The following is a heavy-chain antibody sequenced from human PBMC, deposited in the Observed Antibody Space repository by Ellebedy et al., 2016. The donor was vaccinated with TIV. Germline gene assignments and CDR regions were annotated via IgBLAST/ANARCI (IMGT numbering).Heavy chain of an antibody. D-gene: IGHD4-17*01. CDR1: GCSFSSSA. V-gene: IGHV1-69*04. CDR2: IIPILGIA. J-gene: IGHJ4*02. CDR3: ARVRDYGEKDFDY. Sequence: AASVTVSCKASGCSFSSSAIRWVRQAPGQGLEWMGRIIPILGIANYAQKFQGRVTITADKSTSTAYMELSSLSSEDTAVYYCARVRDYGEKDFDYWGQGTLVTVSS.